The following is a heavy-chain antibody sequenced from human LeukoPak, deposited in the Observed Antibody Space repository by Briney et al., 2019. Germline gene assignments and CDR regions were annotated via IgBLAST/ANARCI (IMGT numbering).Heavy chain of an antibody. CDR2: FDPEDGET. CDR1: GYTLTELS. D-gene: IGHD1-26*01. J-gene: IGHJ4*02. Sequence: ASVKVSCKVSGYTLTELSMHWVRQAPGKGLEWMGGFDPEDGETIYAQKFQGRVTMTEDTSTDTAYMELSSLRSEDTAVYYCATDSGSYYQYYFDYWGQGTLVTVSS. V-gene: IGHV1-24*01. CDR3: ATDSGSYYQYYFDY.